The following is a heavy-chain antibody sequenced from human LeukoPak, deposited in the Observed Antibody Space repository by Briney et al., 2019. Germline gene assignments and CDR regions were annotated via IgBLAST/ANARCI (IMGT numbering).Heavy chain of an antibody. CDR1: GFTFSNYW. J-gene: IGHJ4*02. D-gene: IGHD3-9*01. CDR2: IKQDRSEK. Sequence: GGSLRLSCAASGFTFSNYWMSWVRQAPGKGLEWVANIKQDRSEKYYVDSVKGRFTISRDIAKNSLYLQMNSLRAEDTAVYYCARDLKGRITIFGYWGQGTLVTVSS. CDR3: ARDLKGRITIFGY. V-gene: IGHV3-7*01.